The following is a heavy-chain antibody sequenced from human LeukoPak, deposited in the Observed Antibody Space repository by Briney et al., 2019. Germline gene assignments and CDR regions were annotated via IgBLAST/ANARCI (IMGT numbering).Heavy chain of an antibody. Sequence: ASVKVSCKASGYTFTSYGISWVRQAPGQGLEWMGWISAYNGNTNYAQKLQGRVTMTTDTSTSTAYMELRSLRSDDTAVYYCARDQGIVVVPAATLYYYGMDVWGQGTTVTVS. D-gene: IGHD2-2*01. V-gene: IGHV1-18*01. J-gene: IGHJ6*02. CDR1: GYTFTSYG. CDR2: ISAYNGNT. CDR3: ARDQGIVVVPAATLYYYGMDV.